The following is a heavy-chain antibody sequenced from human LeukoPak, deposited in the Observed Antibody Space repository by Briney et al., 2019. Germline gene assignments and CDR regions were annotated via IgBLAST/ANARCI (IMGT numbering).Heavy chain of an antibody. CDR1: GFTFSSFA. CDR2: ISQSSTAT. D-gene: IGHD6-19*01. Sequence: GGSLRLSCVASGFTFSSFAMSWVRQAPGKGLEWVSAISQSSTATYYGDSVKGRSSISRDDSKNTVYLQINSLRAEDTAVYYCARDGWSSGWYLSAAFDIWGQGTMVTVPS. CDR3: ARDGWSSGWYLSAAFDI. J-gene: IGHJ3*02. V-gene: IGHV3-23*01.